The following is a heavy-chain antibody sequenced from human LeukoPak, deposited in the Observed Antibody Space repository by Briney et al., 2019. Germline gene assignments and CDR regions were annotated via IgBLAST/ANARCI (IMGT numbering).Heavy chain of an antibody. CDR2: IQYDGSNK. Sequence: GGSLRLSCAASGFTFSSYGMHWVRQAPGKGLEWVAFIQYDGSNKYYADSVKGRFTISRDNSKNTLYLQMNSLRAEDTAVYYCAKDSAWGQGTMVTVSS. V-gene: IGHV3-30*02. D-gene: IGHD3-10*01. CDR3: AKDSA. J-gene: IGHJ3*01. CDR1: GFTFSSYG.